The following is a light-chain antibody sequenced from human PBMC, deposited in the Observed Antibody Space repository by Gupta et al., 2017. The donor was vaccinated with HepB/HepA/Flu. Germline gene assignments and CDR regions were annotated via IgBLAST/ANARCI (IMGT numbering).Light chain of an antibody. V-gene: IGLV4-60*03. CDR3: ETWDINTHGGV. CDR2: LEGSGSY. J-gene: IGLJ2*01. Sequence: QPVLTQSSSASASLGSSVKLHCTLSSGHSSYIIAWHQQQPGKAPRYLMKLEGSGSYNKGSGVPDRFSGSSSGADRYLTISNLQSEDEADYYCETWDINTHGGVFGGGTKLTVL. CDR1: SGHSSYI.